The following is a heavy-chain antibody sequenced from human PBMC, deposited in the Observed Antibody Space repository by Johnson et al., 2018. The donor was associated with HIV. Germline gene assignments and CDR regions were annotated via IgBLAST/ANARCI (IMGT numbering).Heavy chain of an antibody. Sequence: QVQLVESGGGVVQPGGSLRLSCAASGFTFSSYGMHWVRQAPGKGLEWVAFIRYDGSDTYYADSVKGRFTISRDNAKNSLYLQMNSLRAEDTAVYYCARYQQLVRDGAFDIWGQGTMVTVSS. CDR1: GFTFSSYG. CDR2: IRYDGSDT. V-gene: IGHV3-30*02. D-gene: IGHD6-13*01. CDR3: ARYQQLVRDGAFDI. J-gene: IGHJ3*02.